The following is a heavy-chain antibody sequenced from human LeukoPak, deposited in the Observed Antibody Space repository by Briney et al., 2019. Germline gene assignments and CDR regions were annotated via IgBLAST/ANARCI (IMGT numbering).Heavy chain of an antibody. V-gene: IGHV4-31*03. D-gene: IGHD3-22*01. CDR1: GGSISSSGYY. Sequence: SETLSLTCTVSGGSISSSGYYWSWLRQPPGRGLEWIGYIYYSGSTYYNPSLKSRVTISVDTSKNEFSLKVISVTAADTAVYYCARWAAYYYDSSGYDYFDYWGQGALVTVSS. CDR2: IYYSGST. CDR3: ARWAAYYYDSSGYDYFDY. J-gene: IGHJ4*02.